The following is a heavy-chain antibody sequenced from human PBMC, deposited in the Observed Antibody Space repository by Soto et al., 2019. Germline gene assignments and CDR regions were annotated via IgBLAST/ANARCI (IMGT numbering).Heavy chain of an antibody. V-gene: IGHV3-23*04. D-gene: IGHD2-2*01. J-gene: IGHJ4*02. CDR1: GFTFNSFG. Sequence: EVQLVESGGVLVQPGGSLRLSCVASGFTFNSFGMSWVRQAPGKGLEWVSAISGTGNSVYYADSVKGRFTISRDNSENPLYLQMNSLRAEDTAIYYCAKDQRPASITVQDYFDFWGRGTLVTVSS. CDR3: AKDQRPASITVQDYFDF. CDR2: ISGTGNSV.